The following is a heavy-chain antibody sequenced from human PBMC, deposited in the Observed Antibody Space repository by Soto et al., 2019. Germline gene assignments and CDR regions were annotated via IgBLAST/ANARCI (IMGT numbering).Heavy chain of an antibody. V-gene: IGHV3-7*01. D-gene: IGHD3-16*01. J-gene: IGHJ4*02. CDR3: ARAHLGESLDY. Sequence: GGSLRLSCAASGFTFSSYWMSWVRQAPGKGLGWVANIKQDGSEKYYVDSVKGRFTISRDNAKNSLYLQMNSLRAEDTAVYYCARAHLGESLDYWGQGTLVTVSS. CDR1: GFTFSSYW. CDR2: IKQDGSEK.